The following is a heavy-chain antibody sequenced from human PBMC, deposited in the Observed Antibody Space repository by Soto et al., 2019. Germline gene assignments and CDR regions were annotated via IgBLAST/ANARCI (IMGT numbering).Heavy chain of an antibody. CDR1: GYTFTSYD. Sequence: QVQLVQSGAEVKKPGASVKVSCKASGYTFTSYDINWVRQATGQGLEWMGWMNPNSGNTGYAQKFQGRVTMTRNTSISTAYMEVSSLRSEGTAVYYCARESTGTTSMDVWSQGTTVTVSS. J-gene: IGHJ6*02. D-gene: IGHD1-1*01. CDR3: ARESTGTTSMDV. CDR2: MNPNSGNT. V-gene: IGHV1-8*01.